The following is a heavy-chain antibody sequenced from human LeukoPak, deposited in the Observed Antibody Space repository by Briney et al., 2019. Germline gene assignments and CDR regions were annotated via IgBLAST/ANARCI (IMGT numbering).Heavy chain of an antibody. CDR3: ARDPRYYDSSGYYYY. CDR1: GFTFSSYG. CDR2: IWYDGSNK. D-gene: IGHD3-22*01. V-gene: IGHV3-33*01. Sequence: GRSLRLSCAASGFTFSSYGMPWVRQAPGKGLEWVAVIWYDGSNKYYADSVKGRFTISRDNSKNTLYLQMNSLRAEDTAVYYCARDPRYYDSSGYYYYWGQGTLVTVSS. J-gene: IGHJ4*02.